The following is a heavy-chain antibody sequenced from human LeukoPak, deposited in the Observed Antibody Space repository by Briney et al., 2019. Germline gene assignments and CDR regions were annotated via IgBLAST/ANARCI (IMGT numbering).Heavy chain of an antibody. J-gene: IGHJ6*03. Sequence: SETLSLTCGVSGGAFSGFYWSWIRQAPGKGLEWIGEMIHSGSSNYNPSLRSRVTISGDTSKNQFSLKLNSLTAADTAVYYCARGIPTILRYFGWLLRPPLYYYYMDVWGKGTTVTVSS. D-gene: IGHD3-9*01. V-gene: IGHV4-34*01. CDR2: MIHSGSS. CDR1: GGAFSGFY. CDR3: ARGIPTILRYFGWLLRPPLYYYYMDV.